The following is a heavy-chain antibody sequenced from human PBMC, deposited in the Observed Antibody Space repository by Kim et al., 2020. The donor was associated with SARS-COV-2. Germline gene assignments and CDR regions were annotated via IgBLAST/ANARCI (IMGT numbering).Heavy chain of an antibody. D-gene: IGHD1-1*01. CDR3: ARELEGWFDP. V-gene: IGHV4-31*02. J-gene: IGHJ5*02. Sequence: GGPHYTPSLKRRVTISVDTSKNQFALKLSSVTAADTAVYYCARELEGWFDPWGQGTLVTVSS. CDR2: GGP.